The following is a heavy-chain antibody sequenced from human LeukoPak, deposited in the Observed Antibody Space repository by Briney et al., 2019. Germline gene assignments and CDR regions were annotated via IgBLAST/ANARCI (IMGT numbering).Heavy chain of an antibody. J-gene: IGHJ4*02. D-gene: IGHD6-19*01. Sequence: ASVKVSCKASGYTFTRYAMNGLRQAPGQGLEWMGWINPNTGNPTYAQAFTGRFVFSLDTSVSTAYLQISSLNTEDTAVYYCAVDQPVAGVSNFDSWGQGTLVTVSS. CDR2: INPNTGNP. CDR3: AVDQPVAGVSNFDS. CDR1: GYTFTRYA. V-gene: IGHV7-4-1*02.